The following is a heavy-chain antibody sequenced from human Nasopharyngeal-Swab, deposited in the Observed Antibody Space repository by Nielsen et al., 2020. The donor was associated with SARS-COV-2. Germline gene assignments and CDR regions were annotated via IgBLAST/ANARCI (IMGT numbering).Heavy chain of an antibody. CDR1: GGSISSYY. CDR3: ARQRTHDYGDPRDHGGAFDI. CDR2: IYYSGST. Sequence: GSLRLSCTVSGGSISSYYWSWIRQPPGKGLEWIGYIYYSGSTNYNPSLKSRVTISVDTSKNQFSLKLSSVTAADTAVYYCARQRTHDYGDPRDHGGAFDIWGQGTMVTVSS. D-gene: IGHD4-17*01. V-gene: IGHV4-59*08. J-gene: IGHJ3*02.